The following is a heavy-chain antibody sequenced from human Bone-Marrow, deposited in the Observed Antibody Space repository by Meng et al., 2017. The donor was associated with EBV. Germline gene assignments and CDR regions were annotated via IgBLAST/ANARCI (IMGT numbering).Heavy chain of an antibody. D-gene: IGHD5-18*01. CDR1: GFSLSSYW. CDR2: ITPDGSFI. J-gene: IGHJ4*02. CDR3: AEDCFGYKDS. Sequence: EQVRDSGGGSVAPGGSLRLSFEAFGFSLSSYWVHWVRQAPGMGLMWVSRITPDGSFIHYANSLMTRFTISRDNAKNTVYLQMNNPSADDTALYYCAEDCFGYKDSWGQGTLVTVPS. V-gene: IGHV3-74*01.